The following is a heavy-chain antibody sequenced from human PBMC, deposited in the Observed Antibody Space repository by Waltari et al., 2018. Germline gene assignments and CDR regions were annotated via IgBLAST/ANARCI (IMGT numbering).Heavy chain of an antibody. D-gene: IGHD3-22*01. J-gene: IGHJ4*02. CDR3: ARLGYYYDSRLDY. CDR1: GYSISSGYY. CDR2: IYHSGST. Sequence: QVQLQESGPGLVKPSETLSLTCAVSGYSISSGYYWGWIRQPPGKGLEWIGSIYHSGSTYYTPSLKSRVTISVDTSKNQFSLKLSSVTAADTAVYYCARLGYYYDSRLDYWGQGTLVTVSS. V-gene: IGHV4-38-2*01.